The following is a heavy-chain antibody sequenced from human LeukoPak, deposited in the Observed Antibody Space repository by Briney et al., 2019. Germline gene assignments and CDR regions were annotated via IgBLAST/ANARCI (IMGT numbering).Heavy chain of an antibody. J-gene: IGHJ4*02. V-gene: IGHV1-18*01. CDR2: ISGNNDNP. Sequence: RASVTVSCKASGYTFSNFGISWVRQAPGQGLEWMGWISGNNDNPNYGQKFQGRFTVTSDPSTRTAYMELKRLRSDDTAVYYCARDGTSTDDYWGQGTLVTVSS. CDR3: ARDGTSTDDY. D-gene: IGHD2-2*01. CDR1: GYTFSNFG.